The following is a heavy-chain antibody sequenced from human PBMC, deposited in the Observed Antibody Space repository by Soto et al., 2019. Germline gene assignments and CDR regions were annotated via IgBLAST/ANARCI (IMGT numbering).Heavy chain of an antibody. J-gene: IGHJ5*02. D-gene: IGHD6-6*01. Sequence: QVQLQESGPGLVKPSQTLSLTCTVSGGSISSGDYYWSWIRQPPGKGLEWIGYIYHSGSTYYNPSLMSRVTISVDTSKTQCSLKLSSVTAADTAVYYCARERPDGARLDPWGQGTLVTVSS. CDR3: ARERPDGARLDP. CDR1: GGSISSGDYY. V-gene: IGHV4-30-4*01. CDR2: IYHSGST.